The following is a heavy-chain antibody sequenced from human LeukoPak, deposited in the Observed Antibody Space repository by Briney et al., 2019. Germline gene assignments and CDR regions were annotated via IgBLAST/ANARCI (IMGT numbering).Heavy chain of an antibody. D-gene: IGHD3-16*01. Sequence: PSETLSLTCTVSGGSISSYYWSWVRQPPGKGLGWIGYIYYSGSTNYNPSLKSRVTISVDTSKNQFSLKLSSVTAADTAVYYCARGYRFGYFDYWGQGTLVTVSS. V-gene: IGHV4-59*08. J-gene: IGHJ4*02. CDR2: IYYSGST. CDR3: ARGYRFGYFDY. CDR1: GGSISSYY.